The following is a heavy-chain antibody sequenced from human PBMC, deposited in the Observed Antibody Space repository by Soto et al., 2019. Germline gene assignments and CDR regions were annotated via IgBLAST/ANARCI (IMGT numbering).Heavy chain of an antibody. Sequence: SETLSLTCAVSSGSISSSNWWSWVRQPPGKGLEWIGEIYQSGSTNYNPYLKSRVTISVDKSKNQFSLKLSSVTAADTAVYYCAREGGIAARAAYYYYMDVWGKGTTVTVSS. CDR2: IYQSGST. CDR1: SGSISSSNW. V-gene: IGHV4-4*02. D-gene: IGHD6-6*01. CDR3: AREGGIAARAAYYYYMDV. J-gene: IGHJ6*03.